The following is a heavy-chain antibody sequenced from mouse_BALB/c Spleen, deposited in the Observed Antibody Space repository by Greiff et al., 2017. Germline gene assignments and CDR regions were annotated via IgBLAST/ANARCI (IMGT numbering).Heavy chain of an antibody. J-gene: IGHJ3*01. D-gene: IGHD1-2*01. CDR2: ISDGCSYT. Sequence: EVQRVESGGGLVKPGGSLKLSCAASGFPFSDYYMYWVRQTPEKRLEWVATISDGCSYTYYPDSVTGRFTISRDNAKNNLYLQMSSLKSEDTAMYYCARDGDYYGSWFAYWGQGTLVTVSA. CDR1: GFPFSDYY. CDR3: ARDGDYYGSWFAY. V-gene: IGHV5-4*02.